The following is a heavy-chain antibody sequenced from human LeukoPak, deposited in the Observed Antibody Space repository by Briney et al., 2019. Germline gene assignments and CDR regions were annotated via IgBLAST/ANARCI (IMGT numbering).Heavy chain of an antibody. CDR1: GGSFSGYY. Sequence: SETLSLTCAVYGGSFSGYYWGWIRQPPGKGLEWIGEINHSGSTNYNPSLKSRVTISVDTSKNQFSLKLSSVTAADTAVYYCARHLRYCGGDCGEPFDYWGQGTLVTVSS. J-gene: IGHJ4*02. D-gene: IGHD2-21*02. V-gene: IGHV4-34*01. CDR3: ARHLRYCGGDCGEPFDY. CDR2: INHSGST.